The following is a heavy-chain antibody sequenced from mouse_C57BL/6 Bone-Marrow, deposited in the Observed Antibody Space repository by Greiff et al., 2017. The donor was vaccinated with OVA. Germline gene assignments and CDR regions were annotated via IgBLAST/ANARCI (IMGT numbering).Heavy chain of an antibody. CDR2: IYPGDGDT. Sequence: QVQLQQSGAELVKPGASVKISCKASGYAFSSYWMNWVKQRPGKGLEWIGQIYPGDGDTNYNGKFKGKATLTADKSSSTAYMQLSSLTSEDSAVYVCARSGERDADYFDYWGQGTTLTVSS. CDR3: ARSGERDADYFDY. V-gene: IGHV1-80*01. D-gene: IGHD3-1*01. J-gene: IGHJ2*01. CDR1: GYAFSSYW.